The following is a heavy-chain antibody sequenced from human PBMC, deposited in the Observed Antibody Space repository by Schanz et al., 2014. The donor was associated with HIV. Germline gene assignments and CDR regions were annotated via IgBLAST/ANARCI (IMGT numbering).Heavy chain of an antibody. J-gene: IGHJ4*02. CDR2: INHSGRT. CDR1: GGSFSGYY. CDR3: SRGAGGGDYYDSSDYPYCLDY. V-gene: IGHV4-34*02. D-gene: IGHD3-22*01. Sequence: QVQLQQWGAGLLKPSETLSLTCAVYGGSFSGYYWSWIRQSPGKGLGWIGEINHSGRTKYSPSLKRRATISVDTTKSQFSLKLSSVTAADTAVYYCSRGAGGGDYYDSSDYPYCLDYWGQGTQVTVSS.